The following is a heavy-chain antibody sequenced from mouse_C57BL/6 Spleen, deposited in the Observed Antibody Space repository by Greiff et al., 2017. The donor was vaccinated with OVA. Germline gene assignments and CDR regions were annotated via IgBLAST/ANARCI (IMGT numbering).Heavy chain of an antibody. CDR2: ISNGGGST. D-gene: IGHD1-1*01. Sequence: EVQRVESGGGLVQPGGSLKLSCAASGFTFSDYYMYWVRQTPEKRLEWVAYISNGGGSTYYPDTVKGRFTISRDNAKNTLYLQMSRLKSEDTAMYYCARHYYGSSWYFDVWGTGTTVTVSS. V-gene: IGHV5-12*01. J-gene: IGHJ1*03. CDR1: GFTFSDYY. CDR3: ARHYYGSSWYFDV.